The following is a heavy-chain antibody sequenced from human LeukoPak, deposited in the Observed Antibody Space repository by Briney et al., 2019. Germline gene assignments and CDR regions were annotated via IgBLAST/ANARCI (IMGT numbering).Heavy chain of an antibody. CDR2: IYYSGST. D-gene: IGHD2-15*01. V-gene: IGHV4-39*07. Sequence: PSETLSLTCTVSGGSISSSSYYWGWIRQPPGKGLEWIGSIYYSGSTYYNPSLKSRVTISVDTSKNQFSLKLSSVTAADTAVYYCAREEVSLRDFDYWGQGTLVTVSS. CDR3: AREEVSLRDFDY. J-gene: IGHJ4*02. CDR1: GGSISSSSYY.